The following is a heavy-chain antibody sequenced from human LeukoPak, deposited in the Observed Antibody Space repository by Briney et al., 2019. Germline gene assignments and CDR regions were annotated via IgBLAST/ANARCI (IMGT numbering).Heavy chain of an antibody. CDR2: IKQDGSEK. CDR3: ARDRPRHHRSSGYYPNHRGHGMDV. J-gene: IGHJ6*02. Sequence: GGSLRLSCAASGFTFSSYAMSWVRQAPGKGLEWVANIKQDGSEKYYVDSVKGRFTISRDNAKNSLYLQMNSLRAEDTAVYYCARDRPRHHRSSGYYPNHRGHGMDVWGQGTTVTVSS. V-gene: IGHV3-7*01. CDR1: GFTFSSYA. D-gene: IGHD3-22*01.